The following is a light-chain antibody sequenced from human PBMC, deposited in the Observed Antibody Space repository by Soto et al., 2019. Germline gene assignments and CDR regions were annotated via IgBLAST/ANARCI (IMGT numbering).Light chain of an antibody. V-gene: IGKV3-15*01. CDR3: QQYNDWAYT. CDR1: QSVTSN. Sequence: ETVMTQSPATLSVSPGERATLSCRASQSVTSNFAWYQQKPGQPPRLLIYGASTRATGIPDRFSGSGSETEFTLSISSLQSEDFALYFCQQYNDWAYTFGQGTKLEIK. J-gene: IGKJ2*01. CDR2: GAS.